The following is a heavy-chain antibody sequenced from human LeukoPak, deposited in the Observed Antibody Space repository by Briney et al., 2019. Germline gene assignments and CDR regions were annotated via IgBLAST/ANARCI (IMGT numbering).Heavy chain of an antibody. CDR3: ARATEYCSSTSCYYYMDV. D-gene: IGHD2-2*01. CDR1: GGSISSHY. CDR2: IYYSGST. J-gene: IGHJ6*03. Sequence: SETLSLTCTVSGGSISSHYWSWIRQPPGKGLEGIGYIYYSGSTNYNPSLKSRVTISVDTSKNQFSLKLSSVTAADTAVYHCARATEYCSSTSCYYYMDVWGKGTTVTVSS. V-gene: IGHV4-59*11.